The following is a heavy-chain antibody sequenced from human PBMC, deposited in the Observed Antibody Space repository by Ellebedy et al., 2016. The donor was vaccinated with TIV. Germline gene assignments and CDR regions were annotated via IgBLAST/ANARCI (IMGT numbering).Heavy chain of an antibody. Sequence: PGGSLRLSCAASGLTFSSHAMSWVRQAPGKGLEWVAVISHDGRSQYYAESVKGRFTVSRDNSMTTVYLEMNSLRAEDTALYYCARDLDKSSGWYGGAAYWGQGTQVTVSS. D-gene: IGHD6-19*01. CDR1: GLTFSSHA. V-gene: IGHV3-30-3*01. CDR3: ARDLDKSSGWYGGAAY. CDR2: ISHDGRSQ. J-gene: IGHJ4*02.